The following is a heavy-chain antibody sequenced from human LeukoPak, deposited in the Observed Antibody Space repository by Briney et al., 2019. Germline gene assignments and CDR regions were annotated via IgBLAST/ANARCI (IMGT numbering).Heavy chain of an antibody. CDR3: ARDGSGSYYPFDY. V-gene: IGHV3-7*01. J-gene: IGHJ4*02. D-gene: IGHD3-10*01. Sequence: PGGSLRLSCAASGFTFSSYWMSWVRQAPGKGLEWVANIKQDGSEKYYVDSVKGRFTISRDNAKNSLYLQMNSLRAKDTALYYCARDGSGSYYPFDYWGQGTLVTVSS. CDR1: GFTFSSYW. CDR2: IKQDGSEK.